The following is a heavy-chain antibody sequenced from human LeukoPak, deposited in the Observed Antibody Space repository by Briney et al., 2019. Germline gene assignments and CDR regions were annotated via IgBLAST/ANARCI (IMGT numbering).Heavy chain of an antibody. V-gene: IGHV1-18*01. Sequence: ASVKVSCKASGYTFTSYGISWVRQAPGQGLEWMGWISAYNGNTNYAQKLQGRVTMTTDTSTSTVYMELRSLRSDDTAVYYCAREGSGSGSYYPYYYYYMDVWGKGTTVTVSS. D-gene: IGHD3-10*01. J-gene: IGHJ6*03. CDR2: ISAYNGNT. CDR3: AREGSGSGSYYPYYYYYMDV. CDR1: GYTFTSYG.